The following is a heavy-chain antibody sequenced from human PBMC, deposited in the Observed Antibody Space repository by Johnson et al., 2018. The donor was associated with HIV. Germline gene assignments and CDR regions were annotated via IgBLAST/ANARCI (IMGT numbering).Heavy chain of an antibody. CDR2: ISYDGSNK. D-gene: IGHD6-6*01. CDR3: ATDEYTNSLGV. J-gene: IGHJ3*01. Sequence: VQLVESGGGVVQPGRSLRLSCAASGFTFSSYAMHWVRQAPGKGLEWVAVISYDGSNKYYADSVKGRFTISRDNSKNTLYLQMNSLRAEDTAVYYCATDEYTNSLGVWGQGTMVTVSS. V-gene: IGHV3-30-3*01. CDR1: GFTFSSYA.